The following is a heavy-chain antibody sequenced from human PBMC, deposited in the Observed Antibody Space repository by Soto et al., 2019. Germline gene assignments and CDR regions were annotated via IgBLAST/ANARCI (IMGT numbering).Heavy chain of an antibody. CDR1: GFTFSSYG. Sequence: QVQLVESGGGVVQPGRSLRLSCAASGFTFSSYGMHWVRQAPGKGLEWEALVWYDGGNKYYADSVKGRFTISRDNSKNTMYLQMNSLRDEDTAVYYCVRAAGYSGNDYVYYYGMEVWGHGTTVTVSS. V-gene: IGHV3-33*01. CDR2: VWYDGGNK. D-gene: IGHD5-12*01. CDR3: VRAAGYSGNDYVYYYGMEV. J-gene: IGHJ6*02.